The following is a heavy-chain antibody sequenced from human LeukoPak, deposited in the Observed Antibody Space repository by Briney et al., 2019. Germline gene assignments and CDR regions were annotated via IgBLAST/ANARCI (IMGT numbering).Heavy chain of an antibody. CDR2: ISGNGGTT. J-gene: IGHJ4*02. V-gene: IGHV3-23*01. D-gene: IGHD1-26*01. Sequence: PGGSLRLSCAASGFTFSNYAMSWVRQAPGRGLEWVSGISGNGGTTNYADSVKGRFTISRDYSKNTLYLQMNSLRAEDTAVHYCAKGPSGSYYFDYWGQGTLVTVSS. CDR1: GFTFSNYA. CDR3: AKGPSGSYYFDY.